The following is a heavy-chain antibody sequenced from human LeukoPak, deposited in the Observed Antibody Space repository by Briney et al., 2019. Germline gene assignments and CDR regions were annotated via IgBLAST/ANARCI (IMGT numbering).Heavy chain of an antibody. Sequence: GASAKVSCKVSGYTLTELSMHWVRQAPGKGLEWMGGFDPEDGETIYAQKFQGRVTMTEDTSTDTAYMELSSLRSEDTAVHYCATTALAGPASDAFDIWGQGTMVTVSS. CDR2: FDPEDGET. CDR1: GYTLTELS. V-gene: IGHV1-24*01. J-gene: IGHJ3*02. CDR3: ATTALAGPASDAFDI.